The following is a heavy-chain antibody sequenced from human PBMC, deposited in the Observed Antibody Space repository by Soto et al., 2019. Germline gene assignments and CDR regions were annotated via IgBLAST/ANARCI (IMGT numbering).Heavy chain of an antibody. CDR3: ARVQYSYGLWYYFDY. CDR1: GFIFSDHY. J-gene: IGHJ4*02. Sequence: EVQLVESGGGLVQPGGSLRLSCVASGFIFSDHYMDWVRQAPGKGLEWVGRTRNKANDYTTEYAASVKGRSIISIDDSKNSLYLQMHSLKSEDTAVYYCARVQYSYGLWYYFDYWGQGALVTVSS. CDR2: TRNKANDYTT. D-gene: IGHD5-18*01. V-gene: IGHV3-72*01.